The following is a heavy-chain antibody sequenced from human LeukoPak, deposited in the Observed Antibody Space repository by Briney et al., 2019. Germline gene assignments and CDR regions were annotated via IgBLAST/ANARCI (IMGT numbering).Heavy chain of an antibody. D-gene: IGHD3-16*02. Sequence: PGGSLRFSCAASGFTFSTYWMHWVRQAPGKGLLWVSRINSDGSSTSYADSVKGRFTISRDNAKNTLYLQMNSLRVEDTAAYYCARVFITFGGVIVDYWGQGTLVTVSS. CDR3: ARVFITFGGVIVDY. V-gene: IGHV3-74*01. J-gene: IGHJ4*02. CDR1: GFTFSTYW. CDR2: INSDGSST.